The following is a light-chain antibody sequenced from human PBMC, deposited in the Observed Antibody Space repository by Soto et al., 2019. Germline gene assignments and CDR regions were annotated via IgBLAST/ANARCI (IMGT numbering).Light chain of an antibody. J-gene: IGKJ1*01. CDR3: QQHDSSPWM. V-gene: IGKV3-20*01. Sequence: EVVLTQSPGTLSLSPGERATPSCRASQSVSNTYVAWYQHIPGQTPRLLIYGASNRATGIPDRFSGSGSGTDFTLTISRLEPEDFAVYYCQQHDSSPWMFGQGTKV. CDR2: GAS. CDR1: QSVSNTY.